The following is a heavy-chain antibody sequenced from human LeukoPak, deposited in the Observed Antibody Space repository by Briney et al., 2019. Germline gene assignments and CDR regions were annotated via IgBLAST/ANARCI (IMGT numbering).Heavy chain of an antibody. J-gene: IGHJ5*02. Sequence: SLRLSCAASGFAFNTYSMNWVRQAPGKGLEWVGFIRSKEYGGTKEYAASVKGRFTISRDDSKNIAYLQMNSLKTEDTAVYYCTRDRWQLGGWFDPWGQGTLVTISS. CDR2: IRSKEYGGTK. CDR1: GFAFNTYS. CDR3: TRDRWQLGGWFDP. D-gene: IGHD6-6*01. V-gene: IGHV3-49*04.